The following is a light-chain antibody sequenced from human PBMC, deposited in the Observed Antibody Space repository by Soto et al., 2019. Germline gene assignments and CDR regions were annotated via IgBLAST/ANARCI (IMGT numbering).Light chain of an antibody. CDR1: QSISSW. V-gene: IGKV1-5*01. Sequence: DIEMTQSPSTLSASVGDRVSITCRASQSISSWLAWYQQKPGKAPKLLSYDASSLESGVPSRFSGSGSGTQFTLSISSLQPDDFATYYCQQCDSYPYTFGQGTNLEIK. CDR3: QQCDSYPYT. CDR2: DAS. J-gene: IGKJ2*01.